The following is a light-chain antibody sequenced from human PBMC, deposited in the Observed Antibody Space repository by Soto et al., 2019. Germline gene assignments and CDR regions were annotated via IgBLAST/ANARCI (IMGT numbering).Light chain of an antibody. CDR3: SSYTSNTTLV. J-gene: IGLJ2*01. V-gene: IGLV2-14*01. Sequence: QSALTQPTSVSGSPGQSITISCTGTSSDVGTYNYVSWYQQHPGKSPKLMIYEVTNRPSGDSNRFSGSKSGNTASLTISGLQTEDEANYYCSSYTSNTTLVFGGGTKL. CDR2: EVT. CDR1: SSDVGTYNY.